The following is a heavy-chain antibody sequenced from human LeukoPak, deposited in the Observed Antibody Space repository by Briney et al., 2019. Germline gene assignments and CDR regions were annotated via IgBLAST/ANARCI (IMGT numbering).Heavy chain of an antibody. CDR2: INRDGSET. Sequence: PGGSLRLSRVASGFTFGADWMHWVRQAPGKGLAWVARINRDGSETNYADSVKGRFTISRNNAHNTLYLQMNSLGADDTAVYYCARLGYVNGYGGVDYWGHGTLVTFCS. D-gene: IGHD5-18*01. J-gene: IGHJ4*01. V-gene: IGHV3-74*01. CDR3: ARLGYVNGYGGVDY. CDR1: GFTFGADW.